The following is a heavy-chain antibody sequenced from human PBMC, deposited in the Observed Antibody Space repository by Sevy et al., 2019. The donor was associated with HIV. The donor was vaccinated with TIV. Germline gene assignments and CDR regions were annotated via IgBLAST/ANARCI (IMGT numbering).Heavy chain of an antibody. J-gene: IGHJ6*02. CDR1: GYNFINYG. V-gene: IGHV1-18*01. CDR3: GKCTLWVYDPTNRKCGMDV. CDR2: SSPFTGSP. Sequence: ASVKVSCKASGYNFINYGISWVRQAPGQGLEWVGGSSPFTGSPNYPQKLQDRVTVTTDTAMNTAYMELRNLRSDDTAVYYCGKCTLWVYDPTNRKCGMDVWGQGTTVTVSS. D-gene: IGHD5-12*01.